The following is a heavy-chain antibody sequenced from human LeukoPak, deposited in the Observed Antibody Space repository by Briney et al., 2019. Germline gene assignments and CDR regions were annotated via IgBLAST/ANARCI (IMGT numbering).Heavy chain of an antibody. V-gene: IGHV4-34*01. CDR1: GGSISSYY. Sequence: PSETLSLTCTVSGGSISSYYWSWIRQPPGKGLEWIGEINHSGSTNYNPSLKSRVTISVDTSKNQFSLKLSSVTAADTAVHYCARDRIGDLDYWGQGTLVTVSS. CDR2: INHSGST. D-gene: IGHD2-21*02. J-gene: IGHJ4*02. CDR3: ARDRIGDLDY.